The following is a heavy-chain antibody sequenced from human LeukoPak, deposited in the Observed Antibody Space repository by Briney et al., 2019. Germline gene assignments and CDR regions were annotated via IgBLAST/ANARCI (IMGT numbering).Heavy chain of an antibody. D-gene: IGHD3-22*01. CDR1: GFTFSSYG. CDR2: ISYDGSNK. CDR3: AKDLRRSGDSSGYYFS. V-gene: IGHV3-30*18. J-gene: IGHJ5*02. Sequence: GRSLRLSCAASGFTFSSYGMHWVRQAPGKGLEWVAVISYDGSNKYYADSVKGRFTISRDNSKNTLYLQMNSLRAEDTAVYYCAKDLRRSGDSSGYYFSWGQGTLVTVSS.